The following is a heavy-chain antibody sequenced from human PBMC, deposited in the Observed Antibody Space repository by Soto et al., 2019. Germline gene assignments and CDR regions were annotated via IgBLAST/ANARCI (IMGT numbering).Heavy chain of an antibody. CDR1: GFTFSSYW. D-gene: IGHD2-2*01. CDR3: AHPKGYCSSVGSCLPFDC. V-gene: IGHV3-7*01. Sequence: GGSLRLSCAASGFTFSSYWMSWVRQAPGKGLEWVANIKQDGSEKYYVDSVKGRFTISRDNAQNSLFLQMNSLRAEDTAVYYCAHPKGYCSSVGSCLPFDCWGQGTLVTVSS. CDR2: IKQDGSEK. J-gene: IGHJ4*02.